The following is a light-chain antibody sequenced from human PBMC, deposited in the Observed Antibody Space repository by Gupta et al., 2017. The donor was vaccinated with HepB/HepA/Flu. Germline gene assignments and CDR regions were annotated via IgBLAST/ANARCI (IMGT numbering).Light chain of an antibody. Sequence: EIVLTQSPATLSLSPGERATLSCRASQSVSSYLAWYQQKPGQAPRLLIYDAFNRATGIPARFSGSGSGTDFTLTISSLEPEDFAVYYRQQRSNWLTFGGGTKVDIK. CDR1: QSVSSY. V-gene: IGKV3-11*01. CDR3: QQRSNWLT. CDR2: DAF. J-gene: IGKJ4*01.